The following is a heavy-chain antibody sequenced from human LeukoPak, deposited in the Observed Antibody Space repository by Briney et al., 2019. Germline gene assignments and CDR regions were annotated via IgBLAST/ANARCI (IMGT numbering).Heavy chain of an antibody. V-gene: IGHV1-18*01. Sequence: GASVKVSCKASGYTFTSYGISWVRQAPGQGLEWMGWISAYSGNTNYAQNLQGRVTMTEDTSTDTAYMELSSLRSEDTAVYYCATQRYSRWFDPWGQGTLVTVSS. D-gene: IGHD6-13*01. CDR1: GYTFTSYG. J-gene: IGHJ5*02. CDR2: ISAYSGNT. CDR3: ATQRYSRWFDP.